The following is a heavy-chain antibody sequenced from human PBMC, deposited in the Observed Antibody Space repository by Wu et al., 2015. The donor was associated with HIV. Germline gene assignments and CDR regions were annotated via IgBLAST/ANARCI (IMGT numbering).Heavy chain of an antibody. Sequence: QVQLVQSGAEVKKPGASVKVSCKTSGYTFADYFIHWVRQAPGQGLEYLGWINPKSGATQYVENFQARITMTADTSITTAYMELSRLTSDDTALYYCTTLYYDIFSYSGLCTTWGRGALDHRLL. CDR1: GYTFADYF. V-gene: IGHV1-2*02. CDR2: INPKSGAT. CDR3: TTLYYDIFSYSGLCTT. D-gene: IGHD3-9*01. J-gene: IGHJ4*01.